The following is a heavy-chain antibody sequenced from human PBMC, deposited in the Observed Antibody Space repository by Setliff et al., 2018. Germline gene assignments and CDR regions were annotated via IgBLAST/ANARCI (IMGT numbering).Heavy chain of an antibody. CDR1: GYSLSSGYY. CDR3: ARHLWGRYMAESSDYFDY. D-gene: IGHD3-3*02. CDR2: FFHTGNT. Sequence: LSLTCTVSGYSLSSGYYWGWIRQPTGKGLEWLGSFFHTGNTYYNPSLEGRVTISVDTSNNQFSLKLSSVTAADTAVYYCARHLWGRYMAESSDYFDYWGQGSLVTVSS. V-gene: IGHV4-38-2*02. J-gene: IGHJ4*02.